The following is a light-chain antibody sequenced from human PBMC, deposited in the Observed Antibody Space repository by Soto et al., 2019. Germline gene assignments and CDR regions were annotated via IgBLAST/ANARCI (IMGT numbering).Light chain of an antibody. CDR1: QSVSSY. CDR3: QQRSN. J-gene: IGKJ1*01. Sequence: EMVLTQSPATLSLSPGERATLSCRASQSVSSYLAWYQQKPGQAPRLLIYDASNRATGIPARFSGSGSGTDFTLTISSLEPEDFAVYYCQQRSNFGQGTKVDIK. V-gene: IGKV3-11*01. CDR2: DAS.